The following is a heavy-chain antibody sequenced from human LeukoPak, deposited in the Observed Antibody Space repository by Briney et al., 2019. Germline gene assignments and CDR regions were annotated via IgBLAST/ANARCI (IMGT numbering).Heavy chain of an antibody. CDR2: STNRVTGI. CDR1: GLTLATSH. CDR3: ARGRDHAFDI. Sequence: PGGSLRLSCMVSGLTLATSHKDWIRQAPGKGPEGVSSSTNRVTGISYSDSVRGRYTISRDNTKTSLYLQMNELRDEDTAVYYCARGRDHAFDIWGQGTMVTVSS. J-gene: IGHJ3*02. V-gene: IGHV3-48*02.